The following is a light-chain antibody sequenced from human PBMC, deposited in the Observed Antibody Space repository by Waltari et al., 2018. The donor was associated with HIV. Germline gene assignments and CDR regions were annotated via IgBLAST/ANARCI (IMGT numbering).Light chain of an antibody. V-gene: IGLV3-1*01. CDR3: QVWDNNNAV. CDR1: KLGDKY. J-gene: IGLJ2*01. Sequence: SYELTQPPSMSVSPGQTAIIACSGDKLGDKYVCWYQQRPGQSPVMVMYQDTVRPSGVPGRFAGSISGDTASLTLSGTQPLDEADYYCQVWDNNNAVFGGGTKLTVL. CDR2: QDT.